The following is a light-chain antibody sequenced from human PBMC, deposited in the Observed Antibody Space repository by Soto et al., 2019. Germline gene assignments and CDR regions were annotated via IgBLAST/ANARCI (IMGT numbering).Light chain of an antibody. CDR2: ENN. CDR3: ETWDSTQGAGV. V-gene: IGLV1-51*02. J-gene: IGLJ3*02. Sequence: QSVLTQPPSVSAASGQKVTISCSGSSSNIGNSYISWYQQLPGTAPKLLIYENNKRPSGIPDRFSGSKSGTSATLGITGLQTGDEADYYCETWDSTQGAGVFGGGTKLTVL. CDR1: SSNIGNSY.